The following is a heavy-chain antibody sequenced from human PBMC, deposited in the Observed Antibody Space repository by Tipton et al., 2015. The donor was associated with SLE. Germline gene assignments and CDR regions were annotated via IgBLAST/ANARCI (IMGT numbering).Heavy chain of an antibody. CDR2: ISGGST. V-gene: IGHV3-38-3*01. CDR1: GFTVSSNE. Sequence: SLRLSCAASGFTVSSNEMSWVRQAPGKGLEWVSSISGGSTYYADSRKGRFTISRDNAKNSLYLQMNSLRAEDTAVYYCAREFSSWYYFDYWGQGTLVTVSS. D-gene: IGHD6-13*01. CDR3: AREFSSWYYFDY. J-gene: IGHJ4*02.